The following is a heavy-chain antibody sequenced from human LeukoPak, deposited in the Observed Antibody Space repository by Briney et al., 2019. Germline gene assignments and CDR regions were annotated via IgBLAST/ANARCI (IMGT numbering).Heavy chain of an antibody. CDR2: INPNSGGT. CDR3: ARAVRNCGGDCYLDY. V-gene: IGHV1-2*02. Sequence: GASVKVSCKASGYTFTGYYMHWVRQAPGQGLEWMGWINPNSGGTNYAQKFQGRVTMTRDTSISTAYMELSRLRSDDTAVYYCARAVRNCGGDCYLDYWGQGTLVTVSS. D-gene: IGHD2-21*02. J-gene: IGHJ4*02. CDR1: GYTFTGYY.